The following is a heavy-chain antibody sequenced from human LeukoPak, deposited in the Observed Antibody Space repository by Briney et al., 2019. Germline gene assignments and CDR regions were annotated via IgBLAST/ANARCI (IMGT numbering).Heavy chain of an antibody. Sequence: PSETLSLTCTVSGGSISRYYWSWIRQSPGKGLEWIGYVYDSGTTNYNPSLKSRVTISVDTSKNQFSLKLSSVTAADTAVYYCARQTYYDRYYFDYWGQGTLVTVSS. CDR1: GGSISRYY. V-gene: IGHV4-59*08. J-gene: IGHJ4*02. D-gene: IGHD3-22*01. CDR2: VYDSGTT. CDR3: ARQTYYDRYYFDY.